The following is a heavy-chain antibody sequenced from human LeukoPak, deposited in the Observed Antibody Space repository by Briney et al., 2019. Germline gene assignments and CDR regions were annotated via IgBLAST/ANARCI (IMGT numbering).Heavy chain of an antibody. CDR3: ARALSRGYSYGYYNYSYMDV. CDR1: VGSISSYY. Sequence: SETLSLTCTVSVGSISSYYWSWIRQPPGKGLEWIGYIYYSGSTNYNPSLKSRVTISVDTSKNQFSLKLSSVTAADTAVYYCARALSRGYSYGYYNYSYMDVWGKGTTVTVSS. CDR2: IYYSGST. V-gene: IGHV4-59*01. D-gene: IGHD5-18*01. J-gene: IGHJ6*03.